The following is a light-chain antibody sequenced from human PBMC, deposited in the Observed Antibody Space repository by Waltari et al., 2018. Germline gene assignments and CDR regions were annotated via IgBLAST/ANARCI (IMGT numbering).Light chain of an antibody. CDR2: DAS. V-gene: IGKV1-33*01. CDR3: QQYDNLPIT. CDR1: QDISNY. Sequence: DIQMTQSPSSLSASVGDRVTITCQASQDISNYLNWYQQKPGKAPKLLIYDASNLETGVPSRCSVSGSGTDFTFTINSLQPEDIATYYCQQYDNLPITFGQGTRLEIK. J-gene: IGKJ5*01.